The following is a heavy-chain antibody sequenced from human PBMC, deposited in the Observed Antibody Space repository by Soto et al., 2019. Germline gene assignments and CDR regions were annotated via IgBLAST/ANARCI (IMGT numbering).Heavy chain of an antibody. J-gene: IGHJ4*02. D-gene: IGHD2-21*02. V-gene: IGHV4-31*03. Sequence: QVQLQESCPGLVKPSQTLSLTCTVSGGSISSGGYYWSWIRQHPGKGLEWIGYIYYSGSTYYNPSFKSRVTISVDTSKNQSSLKLSSVTAADTAVYYCARWAVVTHNFDYWGQGTLVTVSS. CDR2: IYYSGST. CDR1: GGSISSGGYY. CDR3: ARWAVVTHNFDY.